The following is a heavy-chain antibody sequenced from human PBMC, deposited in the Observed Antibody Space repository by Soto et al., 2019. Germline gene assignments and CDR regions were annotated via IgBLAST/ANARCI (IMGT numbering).Heavy chain of an antibody. CDR1: GFTVSSNY. J-gene: IGHJ4*02. CDR2: IYSGGST. CDR3: ARAISGYSSSWDPFDY. Sequence: EVQLVETGGGLIQPGGSLRLSCAASGFTVSSNYMSWVRQAPGKGLEWVSVIYSGGSTYYADSVKGRFTISSDNSKNTLYLQMNSLRAEDTGVYYCARAISGYSSSWDPFDYWGQGTLVTVSS. V-gene: IGHV3-53*02. D-gene: IGHD6-13*01.